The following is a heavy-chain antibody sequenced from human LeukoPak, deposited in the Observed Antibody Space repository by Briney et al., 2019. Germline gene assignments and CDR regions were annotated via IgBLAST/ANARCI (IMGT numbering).Heavy chain of an antibody. CDR2: INPNSGGT. CDR1: GYTFTGYY. D-gene: IGHD3-10*01. CDR3: ARDLPYYGSGSFPKPVRYY. Sequence: ASVKVSCKASGYTFTGYYMHWVRQAPGQGLEWMGWINPNSGGTNYAQKFQGRVTMTRDTSISTAYMELSRLRSDDTAVYYCARDLPYYGSGSFPKPVRYYWGQGTLVTVSS. V-gene: IGHV1-2*02. J-gene: IGHJ4*02.